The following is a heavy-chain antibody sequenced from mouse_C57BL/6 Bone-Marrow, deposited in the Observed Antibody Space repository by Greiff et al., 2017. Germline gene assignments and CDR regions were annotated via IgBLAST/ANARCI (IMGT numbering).Heavy chain of an antibody. V-gene: IGHV2-2*01. CDR1: GFSLTSSG. J-gene: IGHJ2*01. CDR3: AGENYYGSSSFDY. D-gene: IGHD1-1*01. Sequence: VQRVESGPGLVQPSQSLSITCTVSGFSLTSSGVHWVRQSPGKGLEWLGVIWSGGSTDYTAAFISRLSISKDNSKSQVFFKMNSLQADDTAIYYCAGENYYGSSSFDYWGQGTTLTVSA. CDR2: IWSGGST.